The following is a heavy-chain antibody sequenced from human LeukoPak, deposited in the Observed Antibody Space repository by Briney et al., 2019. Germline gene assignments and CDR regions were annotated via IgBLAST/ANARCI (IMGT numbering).Heavy chain of an antibody. D-gene: IGHD3-3*01. J-gene: IGHJ5*02. CDR1: GFTFSSYA. CDR2: TSYDGSNN. CDR3: ARDRFLEWGNWFAP. V-gene: IGHV3-30-3*01. Sequence: PGGSLRLSCVASGFTFSSYAMHWVRQAPGKGLEWVAGTSYDGSNNYYADSAKSRFTISRDNSKNTLCLQVNSLRAEDTAVYYCARDRFLEWGNWFAPWGQGTLVTVSS.